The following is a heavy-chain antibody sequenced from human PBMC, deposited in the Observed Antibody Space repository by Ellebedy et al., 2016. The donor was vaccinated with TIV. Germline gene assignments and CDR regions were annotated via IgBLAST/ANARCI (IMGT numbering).Heavy chain of an antibody. J-gene: IGHJ4*02. V-gene: IGHV3-21*01. CDR3: ARDSRDTAMDYSFDS. CDR2: ISSSSSYI. D-gene: IGHD5-18*01. Sequence: GGSLRLSCAASGFTFSSYSMNWVRQAPGKGLEWVSSISSSSSYIYYADSMKGRFTISRDNAKNSLYLQMNSLRAEDTAVYYCARDSRDTAMDYSFDSWGQGTLVTVSS. CDR1: GFTFSSYS.